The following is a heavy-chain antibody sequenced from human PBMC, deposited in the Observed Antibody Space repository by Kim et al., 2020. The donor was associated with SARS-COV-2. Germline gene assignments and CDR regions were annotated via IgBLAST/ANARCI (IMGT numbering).Heavy chain of an antibody. Sequence: SVKVSCKASGGTFSSYAISWVRQAPGQGLEWMGGIIPIFGTANYAQKFQGRVTITADKSTSTAYMELSSLRSEYTAVYDWATPWHPHGAGSYYNGIYYY. J-gene: IGHJ6*01. D-gene: IGHD3-10*01. CDR1: GGTFSSYA. CDR2: IIPIFGTA. V-gene: IGHV1-69*06. CDR3: ATPWHPHGAGSYYNGIYYY.